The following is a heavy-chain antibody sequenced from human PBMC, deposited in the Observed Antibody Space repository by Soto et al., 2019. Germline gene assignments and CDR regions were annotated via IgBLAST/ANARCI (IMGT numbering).Heavy chain of an antibody. D-gene: IGHD3-10*01. CDR3: AGPLLWRKDAFDI. CDR2: IIPILGIA. V-gene: IGHV1-69*02. Sequence: QVQLVQSGAEVKKPGSSVKVSCKASGGTFSSYTISWVRQAPGQGLEWMGRIIPILGIANYAQKFQGRVTITADKSTSTAYMELSSLRSEDTAVYYCAGPLLWRKDAFDIWGQGTMVTVSS. J-gene: IGHJ3*02. CDR1: GGTFSSYT.